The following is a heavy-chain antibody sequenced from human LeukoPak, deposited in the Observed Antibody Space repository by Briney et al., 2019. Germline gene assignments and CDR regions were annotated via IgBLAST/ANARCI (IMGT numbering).Heavy chain of an antibody. D-gene: IGHD3-10*01. CDR1: GFTFSRYW. J-gene: IGHJ4*02. CDR3: AKGGPGSPFGAFDY. CDR2: LTGGSDNS. Sequence: PGGSLRLSCAASGFTFSRYWMSWVRQAPGKGLEWVSSLTGGSDNSEHADSVKGRFSISGDNSKNTLYLQMNSLRAEDTAVYYCAKGGPGSPFGAFDYWGQGTLVTVSS. V-gene: IGHV3-23*01.